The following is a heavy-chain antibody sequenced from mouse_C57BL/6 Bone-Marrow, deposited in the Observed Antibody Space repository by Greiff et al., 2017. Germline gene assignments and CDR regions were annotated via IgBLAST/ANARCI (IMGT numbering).Heavy chain of an antibody. J-gene: IGHJ3*01. D-gene: IGHD2-3*01. V-gene: IGHV14-4*01. CDR3: TTGLLLH. CDR1: GFNIKDDY. CDR2: IDPENGDT. Sequence: VQLQQSGAELVRPGASVKLSCTASGFNIKDDYMNWVKQRPEQGLEWIGWIDPENGDTEYASKFQGKATITADTSSNTAYLQLSSLTSEDTAVYCCTTGLLLHWGQGTLVTVSA.